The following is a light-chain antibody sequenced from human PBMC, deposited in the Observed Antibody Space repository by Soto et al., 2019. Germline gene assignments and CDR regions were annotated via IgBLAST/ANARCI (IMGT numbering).Light chain of an antibody. J-gene: IGKJ4*01. CDR3: QHYGSSFLP. V-gene: IGKV3-20*01. Sequence: IVLTQSPGTLSLSPGERDTLSCRASQSISSTYLAWYQQKPGQAPRLLIYGASNRATGIPDRFSGSGSGTDFTLTINRLEPEDFAVYYCQHYGSSFLPFGGGIKVDIK. CDR1: QSISSTY. CDR2: GAS.